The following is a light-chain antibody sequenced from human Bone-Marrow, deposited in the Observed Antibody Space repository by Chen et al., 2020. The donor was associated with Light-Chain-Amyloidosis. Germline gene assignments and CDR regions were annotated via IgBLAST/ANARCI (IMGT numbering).Light chain of an antibody. Sequence: NFMLTQPHSVSESPGKTVIISCTRSSGSIATNYVQWYQQRPGSSPTTVIFEDDQSPSGVPDRFSGSIDRSSNYASLTISGMKTEDEADYYCQSYQGSSQGVFGGGTKLTVL. CDR3: QSYQGSSQGV. V-gene: IGLV6-57*01. CDR2: EDD. J-gene: IGLJ3*02. CDR1: SGSIATNY.